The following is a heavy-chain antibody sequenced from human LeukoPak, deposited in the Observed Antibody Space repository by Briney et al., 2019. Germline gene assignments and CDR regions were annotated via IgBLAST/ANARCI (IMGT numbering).Heavy chain of an antibody. V-gene: IGHV1-46*01. CDR2: INPSGGNT. D-gene: IGHD2-2*01. J-gene: IGHJ6*02. Sequence: ASVKVSCKASGYTFTHYYMHWVRQAPGQGLEWLGVINPSGGNTTFAQKFQGRVTMTRDTSTNTVYMELSSLRSEDTAVYYCARDQVIVVVPVGSSRVPSPVDLNYYFYGMDVWGQGTTVTVSS. CDR3: ARDQVIVVVPVGSSRVPSPVDLNYYFYGMDV. CDR1: GYTFTHYY.